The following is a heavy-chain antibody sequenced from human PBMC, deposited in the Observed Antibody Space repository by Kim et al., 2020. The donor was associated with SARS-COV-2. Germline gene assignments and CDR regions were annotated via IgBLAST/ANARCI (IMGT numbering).Heavy chain of an antibody. J-gene: IGHJ4*02. CDR1: GYTFTSYA. CDR2: INAGNGNT. CDR3: ASGFDYVWGSYRPYFDY. Sequence: ASVKVSCKASGYTFTSYAMHWVRQAPGQRLEWMGWINAGNGNTKYSQKFQGRVTITRDTSASTAYMELSSLRSEDTAVYYCASGFDYVWGSYRPYFDYWGQGTLVTVSS. D-gene: IGHD3-16*02. V-gene: IGHV1-3*01.